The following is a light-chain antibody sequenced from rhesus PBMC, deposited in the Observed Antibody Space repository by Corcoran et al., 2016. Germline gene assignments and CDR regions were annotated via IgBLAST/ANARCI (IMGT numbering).Light chain of an antibody. CDR1: QGISSW. CDR2: KAS. V-gene: IGKV1-22*01. CDR3: QQYSSRPYS. Sequence: DIQMTQSPSSLSASVGDTVTITCRASQGISSWLAWYQQKPGEAPKLLIYKASSLQSGVPSRFSGSGSGTDFTLTISSLQSEDFATYYCQQYSSRPYSFGQGTKVEIK. J-gene: IGKJ2*01.